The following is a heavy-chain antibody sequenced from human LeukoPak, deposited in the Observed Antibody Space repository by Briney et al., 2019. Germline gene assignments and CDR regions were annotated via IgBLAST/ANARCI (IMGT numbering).Heavy chain of an antibody. J-gene: IGHJ4*02. D-gene: IGHD2-2*01. Sequence: PGGSLRLSCAASGFTVSSNHMNWVRQAPGKGLEWVSFIYSDGSTNYADSVKGRFTISRENSKNTLYLQMNSLRAEDTAVYYCARGRVGSTCCMFDYWGQGTLSPSPQ. V-gene: IGHV3-53*01. CDR1: GFTVSSNH. CDR3: ARGRVGSTCCMFDY. CDR2: IYSDGST.